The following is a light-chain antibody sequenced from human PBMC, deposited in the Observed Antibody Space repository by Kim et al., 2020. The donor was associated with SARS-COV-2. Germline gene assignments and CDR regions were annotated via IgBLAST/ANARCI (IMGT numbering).Light chain of an antibody. CDR1: SLRSHY. CDR2: GKN. V-gene: IGLV3-19*01. J-gene: IGLJ1*01. CDR3: QFRDSTGDHLRV. Sequence: GQTVRKTCQGDSLRSHYASWYQQMPGQAPILDMYGKNEWPSGIPDRFSGSSSGNTGSLTIIGTQAEDEADDYCQFRDSTGDHLRVFGTGTKITVL.